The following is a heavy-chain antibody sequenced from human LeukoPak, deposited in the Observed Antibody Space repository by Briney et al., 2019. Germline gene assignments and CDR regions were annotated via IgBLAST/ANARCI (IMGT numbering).Heavy chain of an antibody. Sequence: GGSLRLSCAASGFTVSSNYMSWVSQAPGKGLEWVSVIYSGGSTYYAESVKGRFTISRDNSKNTLYLQMNSLRAEDTAVYYCAAVRGVLAVHIWGQGTMVTVSS. CDR3: AAVRGVLAVHI. D-gene: IGHD3-10*01. CDR1: GFTVSSNY. CDR2: IYSGGST. J-gene: IGHJ3*02. V-gene: IGHV3-53*01.